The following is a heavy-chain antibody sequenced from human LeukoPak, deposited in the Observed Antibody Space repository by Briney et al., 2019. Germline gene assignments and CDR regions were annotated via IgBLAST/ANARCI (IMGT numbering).Heavy chain of an antibody. CDR2: MQTNGNT. V-gene: IGHV4-61*02. CDR3: ARGLSNAWEVQAY. J-gene: IGHJ4*02. Sequence: PSETLSLTRTVSGGSITSGSYFWTWIRQPAGKGLEWLGRMQTNGNTNYNPSLKSRVAISIDTSKNQFSLQLSSVTAADTAVYYCARGLSNAWEVQAYWGQGTLVTVSS. D-gene: IGHD1-26*01. CDR1: GGSITSGSYF.